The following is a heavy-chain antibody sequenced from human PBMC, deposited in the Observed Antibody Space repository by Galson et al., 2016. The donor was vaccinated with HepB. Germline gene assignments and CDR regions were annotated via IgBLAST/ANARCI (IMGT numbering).Heavy chain of an antibody. V-gene: IGHV3-73*01. J-gene: IGHJ6*02. D-gene: IGHD3-10*01. CDR3: VRGGAGGSSYGLNF. CDR2: IKANNYAT. Sequence: SLRLSCAASGFSFSASTMHWVRQASGKGLEWVGRIKANNYATAYAASVKGRFIISRDDTKNTAYLQMNSLKLEDTAVEYCVRGGAGGSSYGLNFWGQGTTVIVSS. CDR1: GFSFSAST.